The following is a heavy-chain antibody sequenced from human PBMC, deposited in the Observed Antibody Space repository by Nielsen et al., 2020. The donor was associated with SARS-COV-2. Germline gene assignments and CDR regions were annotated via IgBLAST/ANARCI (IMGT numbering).Heavy chain of an antibody. J-gene: IGHJ4*02. Sequence: GESLKISCAASGFTFSSYWMHWVRQAPGKGLVWVSRINSDGSSTSYADSVKGRFTTSRDNAKNTLYLQMNSLRAEDTAVYYCARDPYSSSPDYWGQGTLVTVSS. CDR2: INSDGSST. CDR3: ARDPYSSSPDY. V-gene: IGHV3-74*01. D-gene: IGHD6-13*01. CDR1: GFTFSSYW.